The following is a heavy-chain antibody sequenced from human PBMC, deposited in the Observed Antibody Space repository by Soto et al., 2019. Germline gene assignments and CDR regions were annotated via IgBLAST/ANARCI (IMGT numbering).Heavy chain of an antibody. CDR3: ARDVAHLAYMDV. Sequence: PGGSLRLSCAASGFTFSNYAVTWVRQAPGKGLEWVAFMSSDGNRKSYADSVKGRFTISRDNSKNTLYLQMDSLRAEDTAVYYCARDVAHLAYMDVWGQGTTVTVS. V-gene: IGHV3-30*03. CDR1: GFTFSNYA. CDR2: MSSDGNRK. J-gene: IGHJ6*02. D-gene: IGHD2-15*01.